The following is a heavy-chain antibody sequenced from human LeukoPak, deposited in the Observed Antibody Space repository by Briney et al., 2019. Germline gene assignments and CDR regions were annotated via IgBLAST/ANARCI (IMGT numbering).Heavy chain of an antibody. CDR1: GFTFSSYS. CDR3: ARVWTTVDVEIDY. Sequence: PGGSLSLSCAASGFTFSSYSMNWVRQAPGKGLEWVSSISSSSSYIYYADSVRGRFTISRDNAKNSLYLQMNSLRAEDTAVYYCARVWTTVDVEIDYWGQGTLVTVSS. CDR2: ISSSSSYI. J-gene: IGHJ4*02. V-gene: IGHV3-21*01. D-gene: IGHD4-23*01.